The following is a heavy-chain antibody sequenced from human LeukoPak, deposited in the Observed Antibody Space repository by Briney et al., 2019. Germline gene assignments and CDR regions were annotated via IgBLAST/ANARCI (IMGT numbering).Heavy chain of an antibody. CDR3: ARVKWFPPGGWFDP. V-gene: IGHV1-69*05. CDR1: GGTFSSYA. Sequence: SVKVSCKASGGTFSSYAISWVRQAPGQGLEWMGGIIPIFGTANYAQKFQGRVTTTTDESTSTAYMELSSLRSEDTAVYYCARVKWFPPGGWFDPWGQGTLVTVSS. J-gene: IGHJ5*02. CDR2: IIPIFGTA. D-gene: IGHD3-22*01.